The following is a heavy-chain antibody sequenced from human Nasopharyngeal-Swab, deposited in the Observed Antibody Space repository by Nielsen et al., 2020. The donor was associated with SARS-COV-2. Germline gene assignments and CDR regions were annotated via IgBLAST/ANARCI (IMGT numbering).Heavy chain of an antibody. J-gene: IGHJ5*02. CDR3: AKEGATGWFDP. CDR2: ISHNSGT. Sequence: SETLSLTCAVSGVSISSQYWSWIRQPPGKGLEWIGYISHNSGTNYKPSLKSRVTMFMDTSKNQFSLKLSSVTAADTAVYYCAKEGATGWFDPWGQGTLVTVSS. V-gene: IGHV4-59*11. CDR1: GVSISSQY.